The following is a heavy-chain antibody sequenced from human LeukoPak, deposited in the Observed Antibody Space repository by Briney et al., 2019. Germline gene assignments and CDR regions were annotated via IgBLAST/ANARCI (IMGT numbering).Heavy chain of an antibody. D-gene: IGHD5-12*01. CDR2: IIPIFVTA. CDR3: ARDRGKWLRGSYYYYYMDV. Sequence: ASVKVSCKASGGTFSSYAISWVRQAPGQGLEWMGGIIPIFVTANYAQKFQGRVTITADESTSTAYMELSSLRSEDTAVYYCARDRGKWLRGSYYYYYMDVWGKGTTVTISS. CDR1: GGTFSSYA. J-gene: IGHJ6*03. V-gene: IGHV1-69*13.